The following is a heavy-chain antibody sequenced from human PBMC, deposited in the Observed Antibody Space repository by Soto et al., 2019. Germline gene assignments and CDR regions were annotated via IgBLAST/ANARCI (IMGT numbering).Heavy chain of an antibody. V-gene: IGHV3-11*05. CDR2: ISSSSSYT. D-gene: IGHD6-13*01. CDR3: ARTIAAAGGRRYFDL. Sequence: QVQLVESGGGLVKPGGSLRLSCAASGFTFSDYYMSWIRHAPGKGPEWVSYISSSSSYTNYADSVKGRFTISRDNAKNSLYLQMNSLRAEDTAVYYCARTIAAAGGRRYFDLWGRGTLVTVSS. J-gene: IGHJ2*01. CDR1: GFTFSDYY.